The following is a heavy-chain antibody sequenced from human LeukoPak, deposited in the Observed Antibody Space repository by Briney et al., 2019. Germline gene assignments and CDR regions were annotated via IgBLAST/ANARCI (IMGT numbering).Heavy chain of an antibody. CDR3: ARGGVYDFWSGYFDY. V-gene: IGHV4-61*02. CDR1: GGSISSGSYY. J-gene: IGHJ4*02. Sequence: SQTLSLTCTVSGGSISSGSYYWSWIRQPAGKGLESIGRIYTSGSTNYNPSLKSRVTISVDTSKNQFSLKLSSVTAADTAVYYCARGGVYDFWSGYFDYWGQGTLVTVSS. CDR2: IYTSGST. D-gene: IGHD3-3*01.